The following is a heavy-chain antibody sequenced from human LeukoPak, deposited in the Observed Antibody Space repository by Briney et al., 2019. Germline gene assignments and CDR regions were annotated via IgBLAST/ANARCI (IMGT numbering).Heavy chain of an antibody. CDR3: VRGLGDY. J-gene: IGHJ4*02. CDR1: GFTLSGYW. CDR2: IDSDGTMI. V-gene: IGHV3-74*01. Sequence: QPGGSLRLSCAGSGFTLSGYWMHWVRQAPGKGLVWVSRIDSDGTMITHADSVKGRFTISRDNAKNMLYLQMNILRVEDTAVYYCVRGLGDYWGQGTLVTVSS.